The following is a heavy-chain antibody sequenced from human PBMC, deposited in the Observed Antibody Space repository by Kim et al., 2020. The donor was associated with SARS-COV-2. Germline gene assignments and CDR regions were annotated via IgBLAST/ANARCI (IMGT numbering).Heavy chain of an antibody. CDR3: ARPYGSGSYSYYGMDV. CDR2: INAANGDT. J-gene: IGHJ6*02. Sequence: ASVKVSCKASGYTFTSYAMNWLRQAPGQRLEWMGWINAANGDTKYSQMFHGRVTITRDTFASTAYMELSSLTSEDTAVYYCARPYGSGSYSYYGMDVWGQGTTVTVSS. D-gene: IGHD3-10*01. V-gene: IGHV1-3*01. CDR1: GYTFTSYA.